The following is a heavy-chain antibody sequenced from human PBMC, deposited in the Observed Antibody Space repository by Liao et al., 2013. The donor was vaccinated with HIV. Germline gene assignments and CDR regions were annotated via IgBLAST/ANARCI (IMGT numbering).Heavy chain of an antibody. CDR3: AREILLWFRGLKGEWPLFDY. CDR1: GGSISNYY. D-gene: IGHD3-10*01. CDR2: IYTSGST. J-gene: IGHJ4*02. Sequence: QVQLQESGPGLVKPSETLSLICTVSGGSISNYYWSWFRQPAGKGLEWIGRIYTSGSTNYNPSLKSRVTISVDTSKNQFSLKLSSVTAADTAVYYCAREILLWFRGLKGEWPLFDYWGQGTLVT. V-gene: IGHV4-4*07.